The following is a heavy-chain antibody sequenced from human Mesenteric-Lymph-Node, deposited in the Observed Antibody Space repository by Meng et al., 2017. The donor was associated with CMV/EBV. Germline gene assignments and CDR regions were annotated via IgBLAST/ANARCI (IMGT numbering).Heavy chain of an antibody. J-gene: IGHJ6*02. D-gene: IGHD6-19*01. V-gene: IGHV3-69-1*01. CDR1: GFYVSGVY. CDR2: ISSSSYI. Sequence: GESLKISCAVSGFYVSGVYMSWVRQAPGKGLEWVSSISSSSYIYYADSVKGRFTISRDNAKNSLYLQMNSLRAEDTAVYYCARVLEYSSGWYKRGYYYGMDVWGQGTTVTVSS. CDR3: ARVLEYSSGWYKRGYYYGMDV.